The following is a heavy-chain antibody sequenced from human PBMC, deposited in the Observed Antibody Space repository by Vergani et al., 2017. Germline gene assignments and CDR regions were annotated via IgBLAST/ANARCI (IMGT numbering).Heavy chain of an antibody. CDR1: GNTFNGYY. CDR2: INPKNGGT. J-gene: IGHJ4*02. D-gene: IGHD1-14*01. CDR3: ARSMSLTKLIPGDY. Sequence: QVQLVQSGAEVKKPGASVRVSCRASGNTFNGYYIHWVRQAPGQGLEWMGWINPKNGGTISSQKFHGRVSMTGDTSISTVYVELRGLKSDDTAVYYCARSMSLTKLIPGDYWGQGTLVAVSS. V-gene: IGHV1-2*02.